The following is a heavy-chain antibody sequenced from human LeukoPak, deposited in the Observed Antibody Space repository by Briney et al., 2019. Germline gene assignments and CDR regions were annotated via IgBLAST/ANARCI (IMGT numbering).Heavy chain of an antibody. CDR3: ARESGYSSSWGYYYYYMDV. D-gene: IGHD6-13*01. V-gene: IGHV3-21*04. CDR1: GFTFSRYS. CDR2: ITTSSSYI. Sequence: PGGSLRLSCAASGFTFSRYSLNWARQAPGKGLEWVSSITTSSSYIYYADSVKGRFTISRDNAKNSLYLQMNSLRAEDTAVYYCARESGYSSSWGYYYYYMDVWGKGTTVTISS. J-gene: IGHJ6*03.